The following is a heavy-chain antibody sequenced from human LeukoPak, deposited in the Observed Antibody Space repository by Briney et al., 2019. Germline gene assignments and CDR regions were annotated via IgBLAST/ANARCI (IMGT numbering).Heavy chain of an antibody. CDR3: AYSIGWYRGFDY. D-gene: IGHD6-19*01. CDR2: INHSGST. V-gene: IGHV4-34*01. Sequence: SETLSLTCAVYGGSFSGYYWSWIRQPPGKGLEWIGEINHSGSTNYNPSLKSRVTISVDTSKNQFSLKLSSVTAADTAVYYCAYSIGWYRGFDYWGQGTLVTVSS. J-gene: IGHJ4*02. CDR1: GGSFSGYY.